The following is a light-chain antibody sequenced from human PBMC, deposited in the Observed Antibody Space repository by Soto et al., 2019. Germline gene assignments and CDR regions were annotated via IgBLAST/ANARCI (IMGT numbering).Light chain of an antibody. J-gene: IGLJ2*01. CDR2: DVT. CDR1: HNDVGNYDF. Sequence: QSALTQPPSASGSPGQSVTISCTGSHNDVGNYDFVSWYQQHPGKAPKLVIYDVTKRPSGVPDRLSGSKSGNTASLTVSGLQAEDEADYYCNSHTGDHLVFGGGTKLTVL. V-gene: IGLV2-8*01. CDR3: NSHTGDHLV.